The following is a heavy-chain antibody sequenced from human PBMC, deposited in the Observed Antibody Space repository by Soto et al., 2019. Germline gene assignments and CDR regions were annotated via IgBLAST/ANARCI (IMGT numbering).Heavy chain of an antibody. V-gene: IGHV5-51*01. J-gene: IGHJ4*02. Sequence: GESLKISCKGSGYSFPNYWIGWVRQMHGKGLEWMGMMYPHDSDTRYSPSFQGRVTISADKSGSTVFLQWSSLKASDTAMYYCTRPPHGSDGAFWGQGTQVPVSS. CDR3: TRPPHGSDGAF. CDR2: MYPHDSDT. D-gene: IGHD3-10*01. CDR1: GYSFPNYW.